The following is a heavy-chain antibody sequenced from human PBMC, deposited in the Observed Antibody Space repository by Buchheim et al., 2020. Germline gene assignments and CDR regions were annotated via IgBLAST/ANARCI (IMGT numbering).Heavy chain of an antibody. CDR1: GFTFSSYA. Sequence: VQLVESGGGLVQPGRSLRLSCAASGFTFSSYAMHWVRQAPGKGLEWVAVISYDGSNKYYADSVKGRFTISRDNSKNTLYLQMNSLRAEDTAVYYCAREPFDLDSYDLYYYGMDVWGQGTT. CDR3: AREPFDLDSYDLYYYGMDV. V-gene: IGHV3-30-3*01. D-gene: IGHD5-18*01. CDR2: ISYDGSNK. J-gene: IGHJ6*02.